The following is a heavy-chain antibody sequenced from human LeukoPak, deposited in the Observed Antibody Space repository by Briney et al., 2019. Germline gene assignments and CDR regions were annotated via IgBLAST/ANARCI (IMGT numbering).Heavy chain of an antibody. D-gene: IGHD3-22*01. V-gene: IGHV3-23*01. Sequence: GGSLRLSCAASGFTFSNYAMSWGRQAPGKGVEWVAVFTGRSGITYYADAVKGRFTISRDNSQNMLYLHMNSLRVEDTAIYYCAKDPFYYYDSRGYHFDHWGQGTLVTVSS. CDR1: GFTFSNYA. J-gene: IGHJ4*02. CDR3: AKDPFYYYDSRGYHFDH. CDR2: FTGRSGIT.